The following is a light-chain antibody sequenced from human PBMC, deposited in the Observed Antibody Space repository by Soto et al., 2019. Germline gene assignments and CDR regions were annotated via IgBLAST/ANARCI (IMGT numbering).Light chain of an antibody. Sequence: EIVLTQSPGTLSLSPGERATLSCRPSQSVTRNSVAWYQQRPGQPPRLLIYDASTRATGIPDRFSGSWSGTDFTLTISRLEPEDFAVYYCQQYGNSPRSFGGGTKV. J-gene: IGKJ4*01. V-gene: IGKV3-20*01. CDR2: DAS. CDR1: QSVTRNS. CDR3: QQYGNSPRS.